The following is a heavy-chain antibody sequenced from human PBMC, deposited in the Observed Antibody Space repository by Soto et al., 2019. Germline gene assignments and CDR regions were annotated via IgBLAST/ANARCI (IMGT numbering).Heavy chain of an antibody. CDR3: ARGDPWLGMDV. CDR1: GGTFSSYA. V-gene: IGHV1-69*12. D-gene: IGHD5-12*01. Sequence: QVQLVQSGAEVKKPGSSVKVSCKASGGTFSSYAISWVRQAPGQRLEWMGGIIPIFGTANYAQKFQGRVMIPADVSTSTAYMEPSSLSSADTAVYSCARGDPWLGMDVRGQGTTVTVSS. CDR2: IIPIFGTA. J-gene: IGHJ6*02.